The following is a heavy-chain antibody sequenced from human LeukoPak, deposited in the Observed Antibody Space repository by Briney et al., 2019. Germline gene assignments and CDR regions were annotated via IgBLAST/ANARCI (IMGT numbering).Heavy chain of an antibody. J-gene: IGHJ4*02. CDR1: GFTFSSYA. D-gene: IGHD4-11*01. CDR3: AISVTTRWQMGFPADY. CDR2: ISYDGSNK. Sequence: GSLRLSCAASGFTFSSYAMHWVRQAPGKGLEWVAVISYDGSNKYYADSVKGRFTISRDNSKNTLYLQMNSLRAEDTAVYYCAISVTTRWQMGFPADYWGQGTLVTVSS. V-gene: IGHV3-30-3*01.